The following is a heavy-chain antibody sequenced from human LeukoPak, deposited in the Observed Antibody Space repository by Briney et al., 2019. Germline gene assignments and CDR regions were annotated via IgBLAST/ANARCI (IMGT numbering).Heavy chain of an antibody. CDR3: AREPYSSSWGNYFDY. Sequence: GGSLRLSCAASGFTVSSNYMSWVRQAPGKGLEWVSVIYSGGSTYYADSVKGRFTISRDNSKNTLYLQMNSLRAEDTAVYYCAREPYSSSWGNYFDYWGQGTLVTVSS. CDR2: IYSGGST. J-gene: IGHJ4*02. V-gene: IGHV3-53*03. D-gene: IGHD6-13*01. CDR1: GFTVSSNY.